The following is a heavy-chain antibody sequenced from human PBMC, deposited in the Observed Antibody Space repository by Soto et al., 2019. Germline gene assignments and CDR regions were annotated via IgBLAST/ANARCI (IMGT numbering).Heavy chain of an antibody. Sequence: EVQLVESGGGLVKPGESLRLSCAASGITFSNAWMSWVRQAPGKGLEWVGRIKSKTDGGTTDYAAPVKGRFTISRDDSKNTLYLQMYSLKTEDTAVYYCTTDAYYYFWSGYGGIGYFDLWGRGTLVTVSS. D-gene: IGHD3-3*01. V-gene: IGHV3-15*01. CDR3: TTDAYYYFWSGYGGIGYFDL. J-gene: IGHJ2*01. CDR1: GITFSNAW. CDR2: IKSKTDGGTT.